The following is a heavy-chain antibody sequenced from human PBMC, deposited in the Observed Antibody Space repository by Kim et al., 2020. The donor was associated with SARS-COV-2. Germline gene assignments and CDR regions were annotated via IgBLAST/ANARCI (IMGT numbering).Heavy chain of an antibody. CDR2: INHSGST. CDR3: ARVRRDYYDSKGIYYFDY. V-gene: IGHV4-34*01. D-gene: IGHD3-22*01. Sequence: SETLSLTCAVYGGSFSGYYWSWIRQPPGKGLEWIGEINHSGSTNYNPSLKSRVTISVDTSKNQFSLKLSSVTAADTAVYYCARVRRDYYDSKGIYYFDYWGQGTLVTVSS. CDR1: GGSFSGYY. J-gene: IGHJ4*02.